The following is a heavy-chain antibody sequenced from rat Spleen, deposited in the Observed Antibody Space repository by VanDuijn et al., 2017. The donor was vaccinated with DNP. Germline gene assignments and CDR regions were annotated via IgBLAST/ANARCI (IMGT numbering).Heavy chain of an antibody. Sequence: EVQLVESGGDLVQPGRSLKLSCVASGFTFNNYWMTWIRQVPGKGLDWVASITSGGDNTFSPDSVTGRFTISRDNAKSTLYLQMNSLRSEDMATYYCVRWNSGHFDYWGQGVMVTVSS. CDR2: ITSGGDNT. V-gene: IGHV5-31*01. J-gene: IGHJ2*01. CDR1: GFTFNNYW. D-gene: IGHD4-3*01. CDR3: VRWNSGHFDY.